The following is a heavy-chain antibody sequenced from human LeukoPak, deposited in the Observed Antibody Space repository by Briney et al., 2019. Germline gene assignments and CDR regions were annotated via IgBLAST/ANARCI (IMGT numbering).Heavy chain of an antibody. CDR3: AREHPEGLVGPFSSGWYGGGFDY. CDR2: INPNSGGT. D-gene: IGHD6-19*01. CDR1: GYTFTGYY. J-gene: IGHJ4*02. V-gene: IGHV1-2*02. Sequence: ASVKVSCKASGYTFTGYYMHWVRQAPGQGLEWMGWINPNSGGTNYAQKFQGRVTMTRDTSISTAYMELSRLRSDDTAVYYCAREHPEGLVGPFSSGWYGGGFDYWGQGTLVTVSS.